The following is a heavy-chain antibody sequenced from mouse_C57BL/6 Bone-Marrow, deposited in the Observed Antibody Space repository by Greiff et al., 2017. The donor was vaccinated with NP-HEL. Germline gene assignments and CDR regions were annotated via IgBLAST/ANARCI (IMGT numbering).Heavy chain of an antibody. J-gene: IGHJ1*03. CDR3: ARLPYYYGSSWRYFDV. V-gene: IGHV5-15*01. CDR1: GFTFSDYG. Sequence: EVQWVESGGGLVQPGGSLKLSCAASGFTFSDYGMAWVRQAPRKGPAWVAFLSTLAYSIYYAATVTGRFTISRENAKNTLYLEMSSLRSEDTAMYYCARLPYYYGSSWRYFDVWGTGTTVTVSS. D-gene: IGHD1-1*01. CDR2: LSTLAYSI.